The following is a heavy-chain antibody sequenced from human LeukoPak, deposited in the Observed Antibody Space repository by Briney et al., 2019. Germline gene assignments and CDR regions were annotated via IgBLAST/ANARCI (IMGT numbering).Heavy chain of an antibody. D-gene: IGHD6-6*01. CDR1: GGSFSSYY. V-gene: IGHV4-59*08. CDR3: ARLGSSSSHYYYYYGMDV. CDR2: IYYSGST. Sequence: SETLSLTCAVYGGSFSSYYWSRIRQPPGKGLEWIGYIYYSGSTNYNPSLKSRVTISVDTSKNQFSLKLSSVTAADTAVYYCARLGSSSSHYYYYYGMDVWGQGTTVTVSS. J-gene: IGHJ6*02.